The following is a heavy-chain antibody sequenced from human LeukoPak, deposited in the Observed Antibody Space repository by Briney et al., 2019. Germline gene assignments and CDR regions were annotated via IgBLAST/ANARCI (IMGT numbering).Heavy chain of an antibody. Sequence: GGSLRPSCAASGFTFSSYAMSWVRQAPGKGLEWVSAISGSGGSTYYADSVKGRFTISRDNSKNTLYLQMNSLRAEDTAVYYCAKDLSWPRSSTDVWGKGTTVTVSS. CDR3: AKDLSWPRSSTDV. J-gene: IGHJ6*04. CDR2: ISGSGGST. D-gene: IGHD2-2*01. CDR1: GFTFSSYA. V-gene: IGHV3-23*01.